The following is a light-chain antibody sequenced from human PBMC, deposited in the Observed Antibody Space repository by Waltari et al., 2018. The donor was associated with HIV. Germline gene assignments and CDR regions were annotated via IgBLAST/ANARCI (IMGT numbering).Light chain of an antibody. J-gene: IGLJ2*01. CDR1: SSDIGAYNF. CDR2: EVS. V-gene: IGLV2-14*01. CDR3: ASYTRSGTLL. Sequence: QSALTQPASVSGSPGQSITISCIGSSSDIGAYNFVSWYQQRPGKAPNLMIYEVSYRPSGSSNRFSGSKSGITASLTISGLQADDEADYYCASYTRSGTLLFGRGTRLTVL.